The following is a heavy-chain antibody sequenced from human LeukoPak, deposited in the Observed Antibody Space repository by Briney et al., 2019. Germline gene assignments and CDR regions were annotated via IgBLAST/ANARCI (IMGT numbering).Heavy chain of an antibody. Sequence: PGGSLRLSCAASGFTFSSYGMSWLRQAPGKGLEWVSAISGSGVGTYYADSVKGRFTISRDNSKNTLYLQMNSLRAEDTAVYYCANRVYSYADPFVYWGRGTLVTVSS. CDR2: ISGSGVGT. D-gene: IGHD5-18*01. V-gene: IGHV3-23*01. CDR1: GFTFSSYG. CDR3: ANRVYSYADPFVY. J-gene: IGHJ4*02.